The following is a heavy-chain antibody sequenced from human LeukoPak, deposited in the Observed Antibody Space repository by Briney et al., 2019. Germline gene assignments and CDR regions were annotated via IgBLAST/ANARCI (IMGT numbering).Heavy chain of an antibody. D-gene: IGHD2-21*02. V-gene: IGHV3-72*01. CDR3: AKGLGDFGRTAAFDI. CDR1: GFTFSDHY. Sequence: PGGSLRLSCVVSGFTFSDHYMDWVRQAPGKGLEWVSRSRNKGNSHTTEYAASVKGRFTISRDDSKNSLYLQMNSLRADDTAVYYCAKGLGDFGRTAAFDIWGQGTMVTVSS. CDR2: SRNKGNSHTT. J-gene: IGHJ3*02.